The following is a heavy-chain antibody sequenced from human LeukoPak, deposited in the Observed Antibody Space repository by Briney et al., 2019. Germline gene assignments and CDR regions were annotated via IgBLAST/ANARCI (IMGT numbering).Heavy chain of an antibody. V-gene: IGHV3-13*04. J-gene: IGHJ4*02. D-gene: IGHD1-26*01. Sequence: GGSLRLSCAASGFTFSSNDMHWVRHPTGKGLEWVSGIDTAGATYYPGSVKGRFTISRENAKNSLYLQMNNLRAGDTAVYYCARGWGQGLKATFSYWGQGTLVTVSS. CDR1: GFTFSSND. CDR3: ARGWGQGLKATFSY. CDR2: IDTAGAT.